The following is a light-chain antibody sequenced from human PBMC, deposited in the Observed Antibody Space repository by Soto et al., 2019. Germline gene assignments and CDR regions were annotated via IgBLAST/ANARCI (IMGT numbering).Light chain of an antibody. CDR3: QQYNSYLIT. CDR1: QSISSW. J-gene: IGKJ5*01. Sequence: IQMTQSPSTLSASVGDRVTITCRASQSISSWLAWYQQKPGKAPKLLIYKASSLESGVPSRFSGSGSGTEFTLTISSLQPDDFATYYCQQYNSYLITFGQGTRLEI. V-gene: IGKV1-5*03. CDR2: KAS.